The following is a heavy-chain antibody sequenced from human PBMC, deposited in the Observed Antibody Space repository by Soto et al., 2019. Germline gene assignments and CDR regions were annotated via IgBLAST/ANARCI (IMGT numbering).Heavy chain of an antibody. CDR1: EFTFSGRA. V-gene: IGHV3-74*01. D-gene: IGHD3-10*01. Sequence: EVHLVESGGGLVQPGGSLRLSCAASEFTFSGRAVHWVRQAPGKGLVWVSGIDKVGTDSTYAASVKGRFTSSRDNAKNSVYLQMHRLSGGATAVYYCARRWFGTDVWGTGTKVPVSS. CDR2: IDKVGTDS. J-gene: IGHJ6*04. CDR3: ARRWFGTDV.